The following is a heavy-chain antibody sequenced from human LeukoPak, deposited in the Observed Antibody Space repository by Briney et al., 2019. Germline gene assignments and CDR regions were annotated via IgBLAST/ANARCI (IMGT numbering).Heavy chain of an antibody. CDR1: GHSITSGYY. J-gene: IGHJ4*02. Sequence: SETLSLTCAVSGHSITSGYYWGWIRQPPGKGLEWIGSIYHSGSTHYNPSLKSRVTISVDTSKNQLSLKLSSVSAADTAVYYCARNISSDNSPKRKHHFDYWGQGIVVTVSS. D-gene: IGHD4-23*01. V-gene: IGHV4-38-2*01. CDR2: IYHSGST. CDR3: ARNISSDNSPKRKHHFDY.